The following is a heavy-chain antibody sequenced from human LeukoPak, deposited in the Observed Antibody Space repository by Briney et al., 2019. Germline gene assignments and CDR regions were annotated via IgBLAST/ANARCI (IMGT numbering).Heavy chain of an antibody. Sequence: GGSLRLSCAASGFTFSSYSMNWVRQAPGKGLEWVSSISSSSSYIYYADSVKGRFTISRDNAKNSLYLQMDSLRAEDTGVYYCARDGAAVAGDFDYWGQGTLVTVSS. CDR2: ISSSSSYI. V-gene: IGHV3-21*01. D-gene: IGHD6-19*01. J-gene: IGHJ4*02. CDR1: GFTFSSYS. CDR3: ARDGAAVAGDFDY.